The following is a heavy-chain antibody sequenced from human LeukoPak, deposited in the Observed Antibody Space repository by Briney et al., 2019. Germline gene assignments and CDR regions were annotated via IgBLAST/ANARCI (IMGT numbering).Heavy chain of an antibody. J-gene: IGHJ4*02. CDR3: ARVIYYYGSVGYYFDY. CDR1: GFTFSTYA. CDR2: ISGSGGST. V-gene: IGHV3-23*01. Sequence: GGSLRLSCAASGFTFSTYAMIWVRQAPGKGLEWVSGISGSGGSTYYADSVKGRFTISRDNSKNTLFQQMNSLRAEDTAVYYCARVIYYYGSVGYYFDYWGQGALVTVSS. D-gene: IGHD3-10*01.